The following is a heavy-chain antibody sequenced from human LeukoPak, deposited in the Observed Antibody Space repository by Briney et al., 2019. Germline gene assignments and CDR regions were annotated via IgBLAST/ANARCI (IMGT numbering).Heavy chain of an antibody. V-gene: IGHV4-38-2*01. CDR3: TRGVALSDHGIIDS. CDR1: DYSVSSGFF. Sequence: SETLSLTCAVSDYSVSSGFFWGWIRQPPGKGLEWIATIYHNGTVHNNPSLKSLITISVDTSKNQFSLKMSSVTAADTAVYYCTRGVALSDHGIIDSWGQGTLATVSS. CDR2: IYHNGTV. J-gene: IGHJ4*02. D-gene: IGHD1-1*01.